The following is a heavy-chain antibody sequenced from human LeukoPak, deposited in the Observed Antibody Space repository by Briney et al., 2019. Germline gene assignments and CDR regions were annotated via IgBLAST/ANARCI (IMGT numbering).Heavy chain of an antibody. CDR1: GFTFSSYS. J-gene: IGHJ4*01. CDR2: ISSSSSYI. V-gene: IGHV3-21*01. CDR3: ARDRGGKIAARVDY. D-gene: IGHD6-6*01. Sequence: PGGSLRLSCAASGFTFSSYSMNWVRQAPGKGLEWVSSISSSSSYIYYADSVKGRFTISRDNAKNSLYLQMNSLRAEDTAVYYCARDRGGKIAARVDYWGHGTLVTVSS.